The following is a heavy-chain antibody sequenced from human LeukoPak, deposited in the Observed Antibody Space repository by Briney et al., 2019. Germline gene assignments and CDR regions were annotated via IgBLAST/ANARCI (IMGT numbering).Heavy chain of an antibody. CDR1: DGSISSYH. V-gene: IGHV4-59*01. Sequence: SETLSLTCTVSDGSISSYHWSWIRQPPGKGLEWIGYIYSSGSTNYNPSLKSRVTISIDTSKNQFSLTLSSVTAADTAIYYCARLSYSSSYYAMDVWGQGTTVTVSS. D-gene: IGHD6-6*01. CDR3: ARLSYSSSYYAMDV. CDR2: IYSSGST. J-gene: IGHJ6*02.